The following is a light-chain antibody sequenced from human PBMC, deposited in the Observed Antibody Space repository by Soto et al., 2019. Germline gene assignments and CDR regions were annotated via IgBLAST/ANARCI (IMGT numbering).Light chain of an antibody. CDR1: QSINNW. V-gene: IGKV1-5*03. CDR3: QQYESFPRT. Sequence: DIQMTQSPSTLSASVGDRVTITCRASQSINNWLAWYQQKPGKAPKLFIFKASTLESGVPSRFSGSESGTESTLSISSMQPDDFATYFCQQYESFPRTFGQGTKVEIK. J-gene: IGKJ1*01. CDR2: KAS.